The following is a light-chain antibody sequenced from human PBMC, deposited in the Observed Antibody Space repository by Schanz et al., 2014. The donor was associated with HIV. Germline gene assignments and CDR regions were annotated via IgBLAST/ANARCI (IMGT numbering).Light chain of an antibody. CDR2: GAS. CDR3: QHASI. CDR1: QSLGGSQ. J-gene: IGKJ3*01. V-gene: IGKV3-20*01. Sequence: ETVLTQSPGSLSLSPGERATLSCRASQSLGGSQLAWYQHKPGQAPRLLIYGASNRATGIPDRFSGGGSGTDFTLTISTLEPEDVAVYYCQHASIFGPGTKLDIK.